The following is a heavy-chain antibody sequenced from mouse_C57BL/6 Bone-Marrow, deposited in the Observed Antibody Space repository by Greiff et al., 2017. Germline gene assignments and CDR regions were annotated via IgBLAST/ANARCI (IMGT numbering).Heavy chain of an antibody. D-gene: IGHD2-3*01. CDR3: ARSRWLLHWFAY. V-gene: IGHV1-64*01. Sequence: QVQLQQPGAELVKPGASVKLSCKASGYTFTSYWMHWVKQRPGQGLEWIGMIHPNSGSTNYNEKFKSKATLPVDKSSSTAYMQLSSLTSEDSAVYYCARSRWLLHWFAYWGQGTLVTVSA. J-gene: IGHJ3*01. CDR2: IHPNSGST. CDR1: GYTFTSYW.